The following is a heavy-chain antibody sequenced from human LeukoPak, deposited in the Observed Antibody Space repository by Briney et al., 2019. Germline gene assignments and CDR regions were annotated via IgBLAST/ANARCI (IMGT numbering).Heavy chain of an antibody. Sequence: PSETLSLTCTVSGGSISSGGYYWSWIRQPAGKGLEWIGRIYTGGSTNYNPSLESRVTMSVDTSKNQFSLKLNSVTAADTAVYYCARQEGGIVGPYWGQGTLVTVSS. V-gene: IGHV4-61*02. CDR2: IYTGGST. J-gene: IGHJ4*02. CDR1: GGSISSGGYY. D-gene: IGHD1-26*01. CDR3: ARQEGGIVGPY.